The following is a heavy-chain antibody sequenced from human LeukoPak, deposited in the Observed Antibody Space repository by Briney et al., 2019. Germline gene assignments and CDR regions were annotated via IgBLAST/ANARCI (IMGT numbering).Heavy chain of an antibody. J-gene: IGHJ4*02. CDR2: IKREGSEQ. CDR3: ARLPADDYVFDY. V-gene: IGHV3-7*01. Sequence: GGSLRLSCAASGFTFSNYWMTWVRQTPGKGLEWVANIKREGSEQFYVDSVKGRLTISRDNAKNLLYLQMNSLRVEDTAVYYCARLPADDYVFDYWGQGTLVTVSS. D-gene: IGHD4-17*01. CDR1: GFTFSNYW.